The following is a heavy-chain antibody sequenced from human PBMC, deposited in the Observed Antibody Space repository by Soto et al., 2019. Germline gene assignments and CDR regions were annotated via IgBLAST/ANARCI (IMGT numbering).Heavy chain of an antibody. V-gene: IGHV3-30-3*01. CDR2: ISYDGSNT. Sequence: PGGSLRLSCAVSGFTFSTYAMHWVRLAPGKGLEWVAVISYDGSNTYYADSVKGRFTISRDNMLYLQMNSLRAEDTAVYYCARDQGRSITCQLDYWGQGTLVTVSS. CDR1: GFTFSTYA. D-gene: IGHD2-2*01. CDR3: ARDQGRSITCQLDY. J-gene: IGHJ4*02.